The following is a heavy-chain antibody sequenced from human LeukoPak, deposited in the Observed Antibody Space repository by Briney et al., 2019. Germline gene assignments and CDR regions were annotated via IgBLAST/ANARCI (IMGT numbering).Heavy chain of an antibody. CDR2: INHSGST. CDR1: GGSISSSSYY. J-gene: IGHJ5*02. D-gene: IGHD1-26*01. Sequence: SETLSLTCTVSGGSISSSSYYWGWIRQPPGKGLEWIGEINHSGSTNYNPSLKSRVTISVDTSKNQFSLKLSSVTAADTAVYYCARVGSYRSGWFDPWGQGTLVTVSS. V-gene: IGHV4-39*07. CDR3: ARVGSYRSGWFDP.